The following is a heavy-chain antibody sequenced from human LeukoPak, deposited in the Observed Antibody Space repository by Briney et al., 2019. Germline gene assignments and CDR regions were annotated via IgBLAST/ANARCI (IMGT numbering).Heavy chain of an antibody. CDR2: IYYSGST. J-gene: IGHJ4*02. V-gene: IGHV4-59*01. D-gene: IGHD3-3*01. CDR3: ARERHPDFRYFDY. CDR1: GGSISSYY. Sequence: SETLSLTCTVSGGSISSYYWSWIRQPPGKGLEWIGYIYYSGSTNYNPSLKSRVTISVDTSKNQFSLKLSSVTAADTAVYYCARERHPDFRYFDYWGQGTLVTVSS.